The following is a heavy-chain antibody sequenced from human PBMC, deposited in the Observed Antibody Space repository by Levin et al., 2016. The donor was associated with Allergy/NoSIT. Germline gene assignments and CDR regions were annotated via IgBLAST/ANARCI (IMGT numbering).Heavy chain of an antibody. Sequence: ASVKVSCKASGYIFTSFALHWVRQAPGQRLEWMGWINGGNGNTNYAQKFQGRVTITRDTSTSTVYMEMSSLRSEDTAVYYCAREAPETYYFDSWGQGTLVTVSS. D-gene: IGHD2-2*01. CDR3: AREAPETYYFDS. J-gene: IGHJ4*02. CDR2: INGGNGNT. CDR1: GYIFTSFA. V-gene: IGHV1-3*01.